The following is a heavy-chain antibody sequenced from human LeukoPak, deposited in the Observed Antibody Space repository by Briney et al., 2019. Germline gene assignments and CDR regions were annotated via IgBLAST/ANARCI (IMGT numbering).Heavy chain of an antibody. D-gene: IGHD6-6*01. J-gene: IGHJ6*02. V-gene: IGHV1-69*04. CDR3: ATPLDYYYYGMDV. CDR2: IIPILGIA. CDR1: GGTFSSYA. Sequence: SVKVSCKASGGTFSSYAISWVRQAPGQWLEWMGRIIPILGIANYAQKFQGRVTITADKSTSTAYMELSSLRSEDTAVYYCATPLDYYYYGMDVWGQGTTVTVSS.